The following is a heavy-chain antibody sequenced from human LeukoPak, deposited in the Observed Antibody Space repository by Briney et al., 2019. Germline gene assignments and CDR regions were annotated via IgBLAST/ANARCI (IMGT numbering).Heavy chain of an antibody. J-gene: IGHJ4*02. CDR3: ARVEDSGYDFFDY. V-gene: IGHV3-7*03. Sequence: GGSLRLSCAASGFTFSSYWMSWVRQAPGKGLEWVANIKQDGSEKYHVDSVKGRFTISRDNAKNSLYLQMNSLRAEDTAVYYCARVEDSGYDFFDYWGQGTLVTVSS. CDR1: GFTFSSYW. D-gene: IGHD5-12*01. CDR2: IKQDGSEK.